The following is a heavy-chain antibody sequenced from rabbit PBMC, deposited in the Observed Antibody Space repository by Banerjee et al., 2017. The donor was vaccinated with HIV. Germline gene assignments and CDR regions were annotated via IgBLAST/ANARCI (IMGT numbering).Heavy chain of an antibody. J-gene: IGHJ4*01. Sequence: QEQLEESGGDLVKPEGSLTLTCTASGFSFSGSYWICWVRQAPGEGLEWIACIYAGSSGSTYYASWAKGRFTISKTSSTTVTLQMTSLTAADTATYFCARDVGVTFYAINLWGQGTLVTVS. V-gene: IGHV1S45*01. CDR3: ARDVGVTFYAINL. CDR2: IYAGSSGST. D-gene: IGHD4-1*01. CDR1: GFSFSGSYW.